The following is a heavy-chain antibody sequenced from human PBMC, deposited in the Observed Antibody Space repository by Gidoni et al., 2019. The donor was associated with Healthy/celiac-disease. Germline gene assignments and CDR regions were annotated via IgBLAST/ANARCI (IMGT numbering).Heavy chain of an antibody. V-gene: IGHV3-23*01. J-gene: IGHJ4*02. CDR3: AKDVDGYSGYLDLLVFDY. Sequence: EVQLLESGGGLVQPGGSLRLSCAASGFTFSSYAMSWVRQAPGKGLEWVSAISGSGGSTYYADSVKGRFTISRDNSKNTLYLQMNSLRAEDTAVYYCAKDVDGYSGYLDLLVFDYWGQGTLVTVSS. CDR2: ISGSGGST. D-gene: IGHD5-12*01. CDR1: GFTFSSYA.